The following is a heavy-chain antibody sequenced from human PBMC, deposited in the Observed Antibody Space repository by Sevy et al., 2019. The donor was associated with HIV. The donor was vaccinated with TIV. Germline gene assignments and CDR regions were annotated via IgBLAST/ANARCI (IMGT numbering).Heavy chain of an antibody. D-gene: IGHD1-1*01. CDR2: IYYSGVT. Sequence: SETLSLTCTVSGGSINSRTSYRGWIRQPPGKGLEWIGIIYYSGVTYYNPSLKSRVTISVDTSKNQFSLKLSSVTAADTAVYYCARLDATRPKGYYFDYWGQGTLVTVSS. CDR3: ARLDATRPKGYYFDY. CDR1: GGSINSRTSY. V-gene: IGHV4-39*01. J-gene: IGHJ4*02.